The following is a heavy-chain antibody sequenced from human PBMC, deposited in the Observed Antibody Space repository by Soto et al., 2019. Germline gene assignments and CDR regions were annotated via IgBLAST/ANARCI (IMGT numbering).Heavy chain of an antibody. CDR3: ANERGPLGNYGMYV. Sequence: QVKLVESGGGVVQPGRSLRLSCAASGFTFSTYGMHWVRQAPGKGLDWVAVISHEGSRKYYGDAVKGRFTISRDNSKKTRYLQMNSLRPEDTAVYHCANERGPLGNYGMYVWVQGATVTVSS. CDR2: ISHEGSRK. V-gene: IGHV3-30*18. CDR1: GFTFSTYG. D-gene: IGHD7-27*01. J-gene: IGHJ6*02.